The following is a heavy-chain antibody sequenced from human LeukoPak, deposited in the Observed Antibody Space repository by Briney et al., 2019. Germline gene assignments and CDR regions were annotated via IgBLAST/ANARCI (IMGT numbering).Heavy chain of an antibody. CDR2: IYYSGST. J-gene: IGHJ5*02. V-gene: IGHV4-59*01. D-gene: IGHD3-22*01. CDR1: GGSISSYY. Sequence: SETLSLTCTVSGGSISSYYWSWIRPPPGKGREWIGYIYYSGSTNYNPSLKSRVTISVDTSKNQFSLKLSSVTAADTAVYYCAGVPHPYYYDSSGSPGGWFDPWGQGTLVTVSS. CDR3: AGVPHPYYYDSSGSPGGWFDP.